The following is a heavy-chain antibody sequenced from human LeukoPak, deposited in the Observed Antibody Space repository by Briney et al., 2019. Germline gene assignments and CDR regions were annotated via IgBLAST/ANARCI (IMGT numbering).Heavy chain of an antibody. CDR2: IYTSGTT. CDR1: GGAISNYF. J-gene: IGHJ4*02. Sequence: PSETLSLTCTVSGGAISNYFRSWIRQPAGKGLESIGHIYTSGTTHYNPSLKSRVTISLDTSKSQFSLQLNSVTAADTAVYYCARAEGSGSGAYTLDYWGQGILVTVSS. CDR3: ARAEGSGSGAYTLDY. D-gene: IGHD3-10*01. V-gene: IGHV4-4*07.